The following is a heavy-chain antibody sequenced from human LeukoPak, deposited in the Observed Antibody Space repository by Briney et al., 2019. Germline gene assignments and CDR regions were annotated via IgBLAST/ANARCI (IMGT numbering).Heavy chain of an antibody. J-gene: IGHJ4*02. V-gene: IGHV3-7*03. CDR1: GFTFSSYW. Sequence: GGSLRLSCAASGFTFSSYWMSWVRQAPGKGLEWVANIKEDGTETYYVDSVKGRFTISRDNAKNSLYLQMNSLRVEDTAVYYCAKEGRSLQTYWGQGTLVAVSS. CDR3: AKEGRSLQTY. CDR2: IKEDGTET. D-gene: IGHD5-24*01.